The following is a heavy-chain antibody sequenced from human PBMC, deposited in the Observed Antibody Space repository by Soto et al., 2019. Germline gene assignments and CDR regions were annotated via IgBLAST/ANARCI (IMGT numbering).Heavy chain of an antibody. D-gene: IGHD2-15*01. V-gene: IGHV1-18*01. J-gene: IGHJ5*02. CDR2: ISPYNGNT. Sequence: ASVKVSCKASGYTFTSDGISWVRQAPGQGLEWMGWISPYNGNTNFAQKLQGRVTMTTDTATSTAYMELRSLRSDATAVYYCARYCSGGSCYHLNWFDPWGQGTLVTVSS. CDR3: ARYCSGGSCYHLNWFDP. CDR1: GYTFTSDG.